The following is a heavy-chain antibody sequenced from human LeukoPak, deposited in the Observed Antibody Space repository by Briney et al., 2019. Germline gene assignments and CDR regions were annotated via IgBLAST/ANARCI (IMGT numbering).Heavy chain of an antibody. Sequence: GGPLRLSCATSGFTFNTYTMNWVRQAPGKGLEWVAGISYDGSNKYYADSVKGRFAISRDNSKNTLYLQMNSLRAEDTAVYYCAKAYGYCTTTSCSHEEFDYWGQGTLVTVSS. J-gene: IGHJ4*02. CDR2: ISYDGSNK. CDR3: AKAYGYCTTTSCSHEEFDY. CDR1: GFTFNTYT. V-gene: IGHV3-30*18. D-gene: IGHD2-2*01.